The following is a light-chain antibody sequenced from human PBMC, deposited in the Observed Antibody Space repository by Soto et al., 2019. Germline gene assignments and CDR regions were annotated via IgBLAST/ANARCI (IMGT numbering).Light chain of an antibody. CDR3: QQRSNWPPYS. CDR1: QSVSSY. CDR2: DAS. V-gene: IGKV3-11*01. Sequence: EIVLTQSPATLSLSPGERATLSCRASQSVSSYLAWYQHKPGQAPRLLIYDASNRATGIPARFSGSGSGTVFTLAISGIEPEDFALYYCQQRSNWPPYSFGQGTKLEIK. J-gene: IGKJ2*01.